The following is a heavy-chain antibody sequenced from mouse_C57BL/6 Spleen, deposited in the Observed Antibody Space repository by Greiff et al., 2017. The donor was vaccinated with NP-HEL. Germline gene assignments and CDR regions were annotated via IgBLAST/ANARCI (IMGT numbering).Heavy chain of an antibody. CDR1: GYAFSSYW. Sequence: QVQLQQSGAELVKPGASVKISCKASGYAFSSYWMNWVKQRPGKGLEWIGQIYPGDGDTNYNGKFKGKATLTADKSSSTAYMQLSSLTSEDSAVYFCARGDYYGSSRWYFDVWGTGTTVTVSS. J-gene: IGHJ1*03. V-gene: IGHV1-80*01. CDR2: IYPGDGDT. CDR3: ARGDYYGSSRWYFDV. D-gene: IGHD1-1*01.